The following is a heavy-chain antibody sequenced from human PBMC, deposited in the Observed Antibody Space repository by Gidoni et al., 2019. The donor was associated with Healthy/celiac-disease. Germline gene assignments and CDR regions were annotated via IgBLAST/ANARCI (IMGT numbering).Heavy chain of an antibody. V-gene: IGHV1-2*02. J-gene: IGHJ5*02. CDR3: ARDSKTNWGSRWFDP. D-gene: IGHD7-27*01. CDR2: INPNSGGT. CDR1: GYTFTGYY. Sequence: QVQLVQSGAEVKKPGASVQVSCKASGYTFTGYYMHWVRQAPGQGLEWMGWINPNSGGTNYAQKFQGRVTMTRDTSISTAYMELSRLRSDDTAVYYCARDSKTNWGSRWFDPWGQGTLVTVSS.